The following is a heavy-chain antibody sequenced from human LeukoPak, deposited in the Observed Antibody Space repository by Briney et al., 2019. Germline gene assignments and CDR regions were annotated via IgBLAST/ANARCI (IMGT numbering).Heavy chain of an antibody. CDR3: ASGTTVTNFAY. Sequence: PGGSLRLSCAASGFTFSNYGINWVRQAPGKGLEWIGSFYYSGSIFDNRSLRSRVTISIDMSKNQFLLKLTSVTAADTAVYYCASGTTVTNFAYWGQGTLVTVSS. D-gene: IGHD4-17*01. V-gene: IGHV4-39*07. CDR1: GFTFSNYG. CDR2: FYYSGSI. J-gene: IGHJ4*02.